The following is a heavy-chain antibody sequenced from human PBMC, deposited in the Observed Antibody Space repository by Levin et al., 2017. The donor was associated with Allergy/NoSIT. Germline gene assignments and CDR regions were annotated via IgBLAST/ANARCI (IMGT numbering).Heavy chain of an antibody. CDR2: ISSSSSYI. D-gene: IGHD3-16*01. J-gene: IGHJ6*02. Sequence: GESLKISCAASGFTFSSYSMNWVRQAPGKGLEWVSSISSSSSYIYYADSVKGRFTISRDNAKNSLYLQMNSLRAEDTAVYYCARDLLGPRPVYYYYGMDVWGQGTTVTVSS. CDR1: GFTFSSYS. CDR3: ARDLLGPRPVYYYYGMDV. V-gene: IGHV3-21*01.